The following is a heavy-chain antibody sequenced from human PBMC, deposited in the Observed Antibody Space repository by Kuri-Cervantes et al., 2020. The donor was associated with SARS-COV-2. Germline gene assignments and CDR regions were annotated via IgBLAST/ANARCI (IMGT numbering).Heavy chain of an antibody. J-gene: IGHJ3*02. CDR1: GFSLSTSGMC. CDR2: IFSNDEK. Sequence: SGPTLVKPTQTLTLTCTFSGFSLSTSGMCVGWIRQPPGKALEWLAHIFSNDEKSYSTSLKSRPTITKDTSNNQVVLTMTNMDPVDTAIYYCAHRRPTVTTNDAFDIWGQGTMVTVSS. CDR3: AHRRPTVTTNDAFDI. D-gene: IGHD4-17*01. V-gene: IGHV2-70*12.